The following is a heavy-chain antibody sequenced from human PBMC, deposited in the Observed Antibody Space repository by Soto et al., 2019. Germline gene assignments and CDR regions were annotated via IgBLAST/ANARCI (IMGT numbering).Heavy chain of an antibody. CDR3: ARDYRQDGMDV. CDR2: ISYDGSNK. Sequence: VAVISYDGSNKYYADSVKGRFTISRDNSKNTLYLQMNSLRAEDTAVYYCARDYRQDGMDVWGQGTTVTVSS. D-gene: IGHD4-4*01. J-gene: IGHJ6*02. V-gene: IGHV3-30-3*01.